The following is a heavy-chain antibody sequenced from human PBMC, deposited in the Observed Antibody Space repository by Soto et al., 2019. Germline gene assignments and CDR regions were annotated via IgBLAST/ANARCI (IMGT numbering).Heavy chain of an antibody. V-gene: IGHV3-74*01. J-gene: IGHJ4*02. CDR3: ARASGSNIHFDY. CDR2: INTDGSGT. D-gene: IGHD1-26*01. Sequence: GSLRLSCAASGLTFSSYWMHWVRQAPGKGLVWVSRINTDGSGTTYADSVKGRFTISRDNTKNTLYLQMNSLRVEDTAVYYCARASGSNIHFDYWGQGTLVTVSS. CDR1: GLTFSSYW.